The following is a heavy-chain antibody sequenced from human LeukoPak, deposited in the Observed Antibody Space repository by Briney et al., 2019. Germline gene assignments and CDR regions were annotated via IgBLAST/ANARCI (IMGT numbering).Heavy chain of an antibody. CDR2: IYYSGST. V-gene: IGHV4-31*03. CDR3: ARASIVVVGDAFDI. D-gene: IGHD2-15*01. J-gene: IGHJ3*02. CDR1: GGSISSGGYH. Sequence: SQTLSLTCTVSGGSISSGGYHWSWIRQHPGKGLEWIGYIYYSGSTYYNPSLKSRVTISVDTSKNQFSLKLSSVTAADTAVYYCARASIVVVGDAFDIWGQGTMVTVSS.